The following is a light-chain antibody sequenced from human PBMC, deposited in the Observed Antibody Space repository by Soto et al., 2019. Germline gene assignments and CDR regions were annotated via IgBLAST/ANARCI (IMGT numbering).Light chain of an antibody. J-gene: IGKJ2*01. Sequence: DIQMTQSPSSLSASVGDRVTITCQASQDISNYLNWYQQKPRKAPKLLIYDASNWETGGPSRFSGSGSGTDFTFTISSLQPEDIATNYCQQYDNLPPYTFGQGTKLEI. V-gene: IGKV1-33*01. CDR2: DAS. CDR1: QDISNY. CDR3: QQYDNLPPYT.